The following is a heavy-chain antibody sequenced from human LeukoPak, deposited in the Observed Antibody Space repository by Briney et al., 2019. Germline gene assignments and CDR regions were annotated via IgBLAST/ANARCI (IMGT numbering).Heavy chain of an antibody. CDR3: AGYSSGYSHPPY. Sequence: NHGESLKISCKGSGYSFNTYWIGWVRQVPGKGLEWMGIIYPGDSDTRYSPSFQGQVTISVDKSISTAYLQWSSLKASDTAMYYCAGYSSGYSHPPYWGQGTLVTVSS. CDR1: GYSFNTYW. V-gene: IGHV5-51*01. J-gene: IGHJ4*02. CDR2: IYPGDSDT. D-gene: IGHD3-22*01.